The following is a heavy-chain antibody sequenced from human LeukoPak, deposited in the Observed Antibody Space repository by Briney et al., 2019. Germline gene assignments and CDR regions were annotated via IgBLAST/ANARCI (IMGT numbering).Heavy chain of an antibody. V-gene: IGHV4-39*01. J-gene: IGHJ6*03. Sequence: SETLSLTCTVSGGPISSSSYYWGWIRQPPGKGLEWIGSIYYSGSTYYNPSLKSRVTISVDTSKNQFSLKLSSVTAADTAVYYCARLHPLRRGHYYYYMDVWGKGTTVTVSS. CDR3: ARLHPLRRGHYYYYMDV. CDR2: IYYSGST. D-gene: IGHD4-17*01. CDR1: GGPISSSSYY.